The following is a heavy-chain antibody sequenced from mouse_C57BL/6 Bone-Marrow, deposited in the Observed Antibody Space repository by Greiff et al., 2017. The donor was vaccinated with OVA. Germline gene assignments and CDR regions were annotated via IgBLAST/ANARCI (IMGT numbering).Heavy chain of an antibody. CDR1: GYTFTSYW. V-gene: IGHV1-69*01. CDR2: IDPSDSYT. CDR3: ARGCPSNTIVEGYYAMGY. D-gene: IGHD1-1*01. Sequence: QVQLQQPGAELVMPGASVKLSCKASGYTFTSYWMHWVKQRPGQGLEWIGEIDPSDSYTNYNQKFKGKSTLTVDKSSSTAYMQLSSLTSEDSAVYTCARGCPSNTIVEGYYAMGYWGRGTSVAVAS. J-gene: IGHJ4*01.